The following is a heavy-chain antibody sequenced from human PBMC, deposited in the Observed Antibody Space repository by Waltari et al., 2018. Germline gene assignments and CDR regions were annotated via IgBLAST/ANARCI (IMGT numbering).Heavy chain of an antibody. CDR1: GDKFSTYW. V-gene: IGHV5-51*03. CDR3: ARREHDYDYVGGSYRRVIDTFDI. CDR2: IYVGDSET. Sequence: EVRLVQSGAEVKKPGESLKISCKGSGDKFSTYWIGWVRPLRGKGLEWMGIIYVGDSETRYSPSFRGQVTMSADKSITTAYLQWSSLKASDTAMYYCARREHDYDYVGGSYRRVIDTFDIWGQGTRVTVSS. D-gene: IGHD3-16*02. J-gene: IGHJ3*02.